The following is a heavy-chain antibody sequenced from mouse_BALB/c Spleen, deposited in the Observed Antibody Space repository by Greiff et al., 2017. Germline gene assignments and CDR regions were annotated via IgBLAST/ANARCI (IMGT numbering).Heavy chain of an antibody. Sequence: EVKVVESGGGLVKPGGSLKLSCAASGFTFSSYAMSWVRQTPEKRLEWVASISSGGSTYYPDSVKGRFTISRDNARNILYLQMSSLRSEDTAMYYCARGQIYYGYDGFAYWGQGTLVTVSA. CDR2: ISSGGST. V-gene: IGHV5-6-5*01. CDR1: GFTFSSYA. D-gene: IGHD2-2*01. CDR3: ARGQIYYGYDGFAY. J-gene: IGHJ3*01.